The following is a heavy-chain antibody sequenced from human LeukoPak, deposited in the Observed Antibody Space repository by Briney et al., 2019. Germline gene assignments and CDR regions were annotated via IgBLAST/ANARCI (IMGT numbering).Heavy chain of an antibody. D-gene: IGHD2-2*01. V-gene: IGHV1-69*01. J-gene: IGHJ4*02. CDR1: GGTFSSYA. CDR2: IIPIFGTA. Sequence: GASVKVSCKASGGTFSSYAISWVRQAAGQGLEWMGGIIPIFGTANYAQKFQGRVTITADESMSTAYMELSSLRSEDTAVYYCARDCSSTSCYEYWGQGTLVTVSS. CDR3: ARDCSSTSCYEY.